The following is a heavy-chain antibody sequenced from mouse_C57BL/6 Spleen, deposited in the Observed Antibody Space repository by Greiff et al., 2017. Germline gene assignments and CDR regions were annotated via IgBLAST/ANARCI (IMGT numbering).Heavy chain of an antibody. J-gene: IGHJ4*01. CDR1: GYSITSGYY. D-gene: IGHD3-1*01. CDR3: ASGLNYAMDY. CDR2: ISYDGSN. Sequence: ESGPGLVKPSQSLSLTCSVTGYSITSGYYWNWIRQFPGNKLEWMGYISYDGSNNYNPSLKNRISITRDTSKNQFFLKLNSVTTEDTATYYCASGLNYAMDYWGQGTSVTVSS. V-gene: IGHV3-6*01.